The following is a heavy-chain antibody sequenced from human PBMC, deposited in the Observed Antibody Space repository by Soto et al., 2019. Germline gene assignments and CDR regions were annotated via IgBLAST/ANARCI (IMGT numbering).Heavy chain of an antibody. D-gene: IGHD3-22*01. Sequence: QVQLVQSGAEVKKPGSSVKVSCKASGGTFSSYAISWVRQAPGQGLEWMGGIIPIFGTANYAQKFQGRVTITADEXXSXASXELSSLRSEDTAVYYCARDGGPYYYDSSGVNWFDPWGQGTLVTVSS. CDR2: IIPIFGTA. J-gene: IGHJ5*02. CDR3: ARDGGPYYYDSSGVNWFDP. CDR1: GGTFSSYA. V-gene: IGHV1-69*12.